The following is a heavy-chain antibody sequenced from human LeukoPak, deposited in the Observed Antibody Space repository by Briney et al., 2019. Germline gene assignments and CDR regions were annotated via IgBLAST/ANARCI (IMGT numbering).Heavy chain of an antibody. CDR2: INPNSGGT. D-gene: IGHD2-8*01. Sequence: ASVKVSCKASGYTFTGYYMHWVRQAPGQGLEWMGWINPNSGGTNYAQKFQGRVTMTRDTSISTAYMELSRLRSDDTVVYYCARDVSPEMVYATVFDYWGQGTLVTVSS. J-gene: IGHJ4*02. V-gene: IGHV1-2*02. CDR3: ARDVSPEMVYATVFDY. CDR1: GYTFTGYY.